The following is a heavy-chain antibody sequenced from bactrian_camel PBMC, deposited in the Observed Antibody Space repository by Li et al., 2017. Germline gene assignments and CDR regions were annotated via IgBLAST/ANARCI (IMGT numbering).Heavy chain of an antibody. CDR2: ISFGSGGA. CDR1: GFTCSSTL. V-gene: IGHV3S1*01. Sequence: HVQLVESGGGLVQPGGSLRLSCAVSGFTCSSTLMHWVRQAPGEGLEWVSRISFGSGGAYYQDSVKGRFTTSRDNAKTTVYLQMNSLKSEDTALYYCATNDLRTQKGWAYWGQGTQVTVS. CDR3: ATNDLRTQKGWAY. J-gene: IGHJ4*01. D-gene: IGHD5*01.